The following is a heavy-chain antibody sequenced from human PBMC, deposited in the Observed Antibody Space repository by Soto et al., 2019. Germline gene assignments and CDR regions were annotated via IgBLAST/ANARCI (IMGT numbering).Heavy chain of an antibody. J-gene: IGHJ6*03. V-gene: IGHV3-74*01. CDR2: INSDGSST. Sequence: GGSLRLSGEPPGLTSGTSWLNWVRQATGKGLVWVSRINSDGSSTSYADSVKGRFTISRDDAKNTLYLQMNSLRAEDTAVYYCASPGARNYYYMDVWGKGTTVTVSS. CDR3: ASPGARNYYYMDV. CDR1: GLTSGTSW.